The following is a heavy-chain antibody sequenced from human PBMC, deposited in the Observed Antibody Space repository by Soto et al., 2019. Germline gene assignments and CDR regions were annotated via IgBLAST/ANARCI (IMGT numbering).Heavy chain of an antibody. J-gene: IGHJ4*02. CDR1: GGSISSYY. CDR3: ARVAIADTAMARPFDY. V-gene: IGHV4-59*12. CDR2: IYYSGST. Sequence: SETLSLTCTVSGGSISSYYWSWIRQPPGKGLEWIGYIYYSGSTNYIPSLKSRVTISVDTSNNQFSLKLSSVTAADTVVYYCARVAIADTAMARPFDYWGQGTLVTVSS. D-gene: IGHD5-18*01.